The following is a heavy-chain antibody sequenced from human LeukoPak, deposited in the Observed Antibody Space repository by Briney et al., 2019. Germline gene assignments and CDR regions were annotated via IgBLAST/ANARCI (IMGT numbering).Heavy chain of an antibody. J-gene: IGHJ3*02. CDR2: IIPILGIA. V-gene: IGHV1-69*04. D-gene: IGHD2-8*01. CDR1: GGTFSSYA. CDR3: ARAMGFDAFDI. Sequence: GASVKVSCKASGGTFSSYAISWVRQAPGQGLEWMGRIIPILGIANYAQKFQGRVTITADESTSTAYMELSSLRSEDTAVYYCARAMGFDAFDIWGQGTMVTVSS.